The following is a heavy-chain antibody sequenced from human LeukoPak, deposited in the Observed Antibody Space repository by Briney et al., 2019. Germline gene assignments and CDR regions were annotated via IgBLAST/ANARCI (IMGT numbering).Heavy chain of an antibody. CDR1: GGTFSSYA. D-gene: IGHD6-13*01. Sequence: PGASVKVSCKASGGTFSSYAISWVRQAPGQGLEWMGGIIPIFGTANYAQKFQGRVTITADESTSTAYMELSSLRSEDTAVYYCTRMGSSWDYYGMDVWGQGTTVTVSS. CDR3: TRMGSSWDYYGMDV. V-gene: IGHV1-69*13. J-gene: IGHJ6*02. CDR2: IIPIFGTA.